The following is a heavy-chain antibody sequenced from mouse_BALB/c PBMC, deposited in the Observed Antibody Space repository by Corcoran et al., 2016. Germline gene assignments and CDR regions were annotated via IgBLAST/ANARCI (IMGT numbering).Heavy chain of an antibody. V-gene: IGHV1-18*01. J-gene: IGHJ2*01. D-gene: IGHD1-1*01. CDR3: ARGGITTFDY. CDR1: GYTFTDYN. CDR2: INPSSGGT. Sequence: EVLLQQSGPELVKPGASVKIPCKASGYTFTDYNMDWVRQSHGKSLEWIGDINPSSGGTIYNQTFKGKATLTVDKSSSTAYMELRSLTSEDTAVYYCARGGITTFDYWGQGTTVTVSS.